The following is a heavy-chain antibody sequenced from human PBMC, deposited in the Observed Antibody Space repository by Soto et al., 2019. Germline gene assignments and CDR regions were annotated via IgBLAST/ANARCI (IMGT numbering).Heavy chain of an antibody. V-gene: IGHV4-39*01. CDR1: GGSISSSSYY. CDR2: IYYSGST. J-gene: IGHJ1*01. D-gene: IGHD2-15*01. Sequence: TSETLSLTCTVSGGSISSSSYYWGWIRQPPGKGLEWIGSIYYSGSTYYNPSLKSRVTISVDTSKNQFSLKLSSVTAADTAVYYCARSSGDIVVVVAANFQHWGQGTLVTVSS. CDR3: ARSSGDIVVVVAANFQH.